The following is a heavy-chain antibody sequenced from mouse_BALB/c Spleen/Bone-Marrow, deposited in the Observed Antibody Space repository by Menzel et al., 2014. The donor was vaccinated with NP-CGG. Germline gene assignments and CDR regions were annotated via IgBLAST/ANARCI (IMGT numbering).Heavy chain of an antibody. Sequence: EVKLMESGGGLVQPGGSLKLSCAASGFTFSSYGMSWVRQTPDKRLELVATINRNGGRTYYPDSVKGRFTISRDNAKNTLYLQVSSLKSEDTAMYYCARDWGTYDGYYWYFDVWGAGTTVTVSS. CDR1: GFTFSSYG. CDR3: ARDWGTYDGYYWYFDV. D-gene: IGHD2-3*01. CDR2: INRNGGRT. V-gene: IGHV5-6-3*01. J-gene: IGHJ1*01.